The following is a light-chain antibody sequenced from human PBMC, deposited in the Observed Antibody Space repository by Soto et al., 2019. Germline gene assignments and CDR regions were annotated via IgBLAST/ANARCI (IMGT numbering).Light chain of an antibody. CDR1: QSVRSNY. CDR3: QQYGTSPLIT. CDR2: GAS. Sequence: EIVLTQSPGTLSLSPGERGALSCRASQSVRSNYLAWYQQKPGQAPXLLIYGASNRATGIPDRFSGSGSGTDFALTISRLEPEDFAVYYCQQYGTSPLITFGQGTRLEIK. J-gene: IGKJ5*01. V-gene: IGKV3-20*01.